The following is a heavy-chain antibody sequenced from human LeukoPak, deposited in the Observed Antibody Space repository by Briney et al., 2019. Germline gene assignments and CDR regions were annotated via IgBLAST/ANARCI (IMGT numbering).Heavy chain of an antibody. D-gene: IGHD2-8*01. J-gene: IGHJ6*03. CDR2: ISYDGSNK. V-gene: IGHV3-30*18. Sequence: GGSLRLSCAASGLTVSSNYIWVRQAPGKGLEWVAVISYDGSNKYYADSVKGRFTISRDNSKNTLYLQMNSLRAEDTAVYYCANGYCTNGVCYPYYYYYMDVWGKGTTVTVSS. CDR1: GLTVSSNY. CDR3: ANGYCTNGVCYPYYYYYMDV.